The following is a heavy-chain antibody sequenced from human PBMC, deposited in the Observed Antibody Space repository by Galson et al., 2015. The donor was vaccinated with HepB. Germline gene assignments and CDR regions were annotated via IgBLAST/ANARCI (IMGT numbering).Heavy chain of an antibody. CDR1: GFTFSDYW. CDR2: IKEDGSEM. Sequence: SLRLSCAASGFTFSDYWMSWVRQVPGMGLEWVASIKEDGSEMYYVDAVNGRFTISRDGAKNSLFLHMDSLRVEDTAVYYCARASHPRETVTTCFPNWGQGTLVTVSS. J-gene: IGHJ4*02. D-gene: IGHD4-17*01. CDR3: ARASHPRETVTTCFPN. V-gene: IGHV3-7*01.